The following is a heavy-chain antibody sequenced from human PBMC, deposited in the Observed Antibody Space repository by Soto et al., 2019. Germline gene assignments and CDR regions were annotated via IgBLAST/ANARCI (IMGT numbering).Heavy chain of an antibody. J-gene: IGHJ4*02. Sequence: ASVKVSCKASGYTFTGYYMHWVRQAPGQGLEWMGWINPNSGGTNYAQQFQGWVTMTRDTSISTAYMELSRLRSDDTAVYYCARETGGGYYDSSGFDYWGQGTLVTVSS. CDR1: GYTFTGYY. CDR2: INPNSGGT. D-gene: IGHD3-22*01. V-gene: IGHV1-2*04. CDR3: ARETGGGYYDSSGFDY.